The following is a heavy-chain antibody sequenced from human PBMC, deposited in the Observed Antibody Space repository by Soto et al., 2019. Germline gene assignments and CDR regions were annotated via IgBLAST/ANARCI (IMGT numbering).Heavy chain of an antibody. Sequence: QVQLVESGGGLVKPGGSLRLSCAASGFTFSDYYMSWIRQAPGKGLEWVSYISSSGSTIYYADSVKGRFTISRDNAKNSLYLQINSLRAEDTAVYYCARIPDEITMVRGRGAFDIWGQGTMVTVSS. D-gene: IGHD3-10*01. CDR1: GFTFSDYY. CDR2: ISSSGSTI. CDR3: ARIPDEITMVRGRGAFDI. J-gene: IGHJ3*02. V-gene: IGHV3-11*01.